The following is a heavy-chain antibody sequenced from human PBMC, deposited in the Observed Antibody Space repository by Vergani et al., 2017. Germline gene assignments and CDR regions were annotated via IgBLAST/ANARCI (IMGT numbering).Heavy chain of an antibody. V-gene: IGHV4-34*01. Sequence: QVQLQQWGGGLLKPSETLSLTCVVHGGSLSGSYWSWIRQPPGKGLEWIGEINHSGSANYNPSLQSRVTISIDTSKNQFSLRLFSVTAADTAVYYCARAGIWLPNNWGQGTLVTVS. J-gene: IGHJ4*02. CDR3: ARAGIWLPNN. CDR1: GGSLSGSY. D-gene: IGHD3-9*01. CDR2: INHSGSA.